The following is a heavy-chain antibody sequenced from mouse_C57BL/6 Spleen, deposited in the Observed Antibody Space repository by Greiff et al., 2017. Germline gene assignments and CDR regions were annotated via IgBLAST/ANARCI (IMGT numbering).Heavy chain of an antibody. J-gene: IGHJ3*01. CDR1: GFTFSDYG. Sequence: EVMLVESGGGLVKPGGSLKLSCAASGFTFSDYGMHWVRQAPEKGLEWVAYISSGSSTTYYADTVKGRFTISRDNAKNTLFLQMTSLRSEDTAMYYCARVEGRYDLFAYWGQGTLVTVSA. CDR2: ISSGSSTT. CDR3: ARVEGRYDLFAY. D-gene: IGHD2-3*01. V-gene: IGHV5-17*01.